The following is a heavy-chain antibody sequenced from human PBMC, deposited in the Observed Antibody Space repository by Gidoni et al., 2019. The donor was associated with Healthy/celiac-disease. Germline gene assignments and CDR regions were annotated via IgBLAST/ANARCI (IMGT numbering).Heavy chain of an antibody. V-gene: IGHV3-11*01. Sequence: QVQLVESGGGLVKPGGSLRLSCAASGFTFSDYYMSWIRQAPGKGLEWVSYISSSGSTIYYADSVKGRFTISRDNAKNSLYLQMNSLRAEDTAVYYCVSLGALRVVLSPQTYGMDVWGQGTTVTVSS. D-gene: IGHD3-3*01. CDR3: VSLGALRVVLSPQTYGMDV. CDR2: ISSSGSTI. J-gene: IGHJ6*02. CDR1: GFTFSDYY.